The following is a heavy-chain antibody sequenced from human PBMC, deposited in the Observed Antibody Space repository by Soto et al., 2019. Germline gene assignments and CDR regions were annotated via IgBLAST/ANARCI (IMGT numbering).Heavy chain of an antibody. J-gene: IGHJ6*02. V-gene: IGHV3-7*01. CDR3: AGGKALDV. CDR2: IHQDGNEK. Sequence: PXGSLRLTCSASRFTFSTYGMTWVRLTPGKGLEWVANIHQDGNEKYYMDSVKGRFTISRDNAKNSLYLQMTSLRAEDTAVYYCAGGKALDVWGQGTTVTVSS. CDR1: RFTFSTYG. D-gene: IGHD6-6*01.